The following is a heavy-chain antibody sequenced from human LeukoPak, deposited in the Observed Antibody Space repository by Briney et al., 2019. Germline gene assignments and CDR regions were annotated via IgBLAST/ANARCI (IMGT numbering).Heavy chain of an antibody. J-gene: IGHJ6*03. CDR1: GFTFSNFA. CDR2: ISASGGTT. Sequence: GGSLRLSCAASGFTFSNFAMSWVRQAPGKGLEWVSSISASGGTTYYADSVKGRFTISRDNSKNTFNLQMNSLRAEDTAVYYCAREYSGPYYYYYMDVWGKGTTVTVSS. V-gene: IGHV3-23*01. CDR3: AREYSGPYYYYYMDV. D-gene: IGHD1-26*01.